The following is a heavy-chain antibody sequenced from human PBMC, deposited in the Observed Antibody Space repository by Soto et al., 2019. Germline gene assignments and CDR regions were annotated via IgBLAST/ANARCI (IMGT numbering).Heavy chain of an antibody. V-gene: IGHV1-69*06. CDR3: ARARAYQLIYEAEGYYYGMDV. CDR1: GGTFSSYA. Sequence: QVQLVQSGAEVKKPGSSVKVSCKASGGTFSSYAISWVRQAPGQGLEWMGGIIPIFGTANYAQKFQGRVTITADKSTSTAYMELSSLRSEDTAVYYCARARAYQLIYEAEGYYYGMDVWGQGTTVTVSS. CDR2: IIPIFGTA. J-gene: IGHJ6*02. D-gene: IGHD2-2*02.